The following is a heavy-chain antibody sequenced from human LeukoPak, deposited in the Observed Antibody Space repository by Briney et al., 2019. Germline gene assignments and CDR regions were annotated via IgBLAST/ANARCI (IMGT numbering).Heavy chain of an antibody. CDR3: ARAVNYYRSGSYFRDWFDP. J-gene: IGHJ5*02. V-gene: IGHV3-48*04. D-gene: IGHD3-10*01. CDR2: MRSSTSAI. Sequence: GGSLRLSCAASGFTFSSYNMNWVRQAPGKGLEWDSYMRSSTSAIYYADSVKGRFTISRDNAKNSLYLQMDSLRAEDTAVYYCARAVNYYRSGSYFRDWFDPWGQGTLVTVSS. CDR1: GFTFSSYN.